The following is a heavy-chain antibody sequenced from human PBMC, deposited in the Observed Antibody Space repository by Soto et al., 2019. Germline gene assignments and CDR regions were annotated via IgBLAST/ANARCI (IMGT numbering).Heavy chain of an antibody. Sequence: PSETLSLTCAFYCGSFIGYYWSWIRQPPGKGLEWIGEINHSGSTNYNPSLKSRVTISVDTSKNQFSLKLSSVTAADTAVYYCARARSAVPFDYWGQGTLVTVSS. D-gene: IGHD2-2*01. CDR3: ARARSAVPFDY. CDR2: INHSGST. J-gene: IGHJ4*02. CDR1: CGSFIGYY. V-gene: IGHV4-34*01.